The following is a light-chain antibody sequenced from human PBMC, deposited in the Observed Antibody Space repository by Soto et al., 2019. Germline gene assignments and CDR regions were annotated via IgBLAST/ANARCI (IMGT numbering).Light chain of an antibody. CDR2: DDN. CDR3: GSWDSSLSAYV. Sequence: SALTQPPSVSGSLEQSVTISCTGTGSDVANYKRDSWYQQAPGTAPKLIIYDDNKRPSGIPDRFSGSKSGTSATLGITGFQTGDEADYYCGSWDSSLSAYVFGTGTKVTVL. CDR1: GSDVANYKR. V-gene: IGLV1-51*01. J-gene: IGLJ1*01.